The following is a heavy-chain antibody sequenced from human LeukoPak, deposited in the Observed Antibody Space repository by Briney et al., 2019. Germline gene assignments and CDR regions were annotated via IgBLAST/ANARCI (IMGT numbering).Heavy chain of an antibody. CDR3: ARHSYYYGSGSYSYYFDY. Sequence: SETLSLTCAVYGGSFSGYYWSWIRQPPGKGLEWIGYIYYSGSTNYNPSLKSRVTISVDTSKNQFSLKLSSVTAADTAVYYCARHSYYYGSGSYSYYFDYWGQGTLVTVSS. CDR2: IYYSGST. CDR1: GGSFSGYY. D-gene: IGHD3-10*01. V-gene: IGHV4-59*08. J-gene: IGHJ4*02.